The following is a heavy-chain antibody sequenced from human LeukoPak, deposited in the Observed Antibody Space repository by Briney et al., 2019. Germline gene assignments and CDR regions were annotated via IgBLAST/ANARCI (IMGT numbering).Heavy chain of an antibody. D-gene: IGHD1-26*01. CDR3: AREGSRVGAPKPPSDY. V-gene: IGHV1-2*02. J-gene: IGHJ4*02. CDR1: GYTFSGYY. Sequence: ASVKVSCKASGYTFSGYYMHWVRQAPGQGLEWVGWINPNSGGTNYAQNFQGRATMTRDTSISTVYMELSSLRSDDTAVYFCAREGSRVGAPKPPSDYWGQGTLVTVSS. CDR2: INPNSGGT.